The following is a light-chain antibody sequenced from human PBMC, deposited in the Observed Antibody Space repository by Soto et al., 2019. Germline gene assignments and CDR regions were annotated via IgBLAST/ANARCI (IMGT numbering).Light chain of an antibody. CDR2: NAS. V-gene: IGKV3-15*01. J-gene: IGKJ2*01. Sequence: EIVLTQSPATLSVSPGERATVSCRASQSVSRNLAWYQQRPGQAPGLLIYNASTRATGIPATFSGSGSGTEFTLTISSLQSEDFAVYYCQQYNDWPPRYTFGQGTKLEIK. CDR1: QSVSRN. CDR3: QQYNDWPPRYT.